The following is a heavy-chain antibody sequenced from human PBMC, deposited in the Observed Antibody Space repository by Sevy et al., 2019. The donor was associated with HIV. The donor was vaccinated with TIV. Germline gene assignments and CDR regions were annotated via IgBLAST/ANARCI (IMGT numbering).Heavy chain of an antibody. J-gene: IGHJ6*02. Sequence: GGSLRLSCAASGFTFSSYSMNWVRQAPGKGLEWVSSISSSSSYIYYADSVKGRFTISRDNAKNSLYLQINSLRAEDTAVYYCARGMIVVPVGYYYGMDVWGQGTTVTVSS. CDR1: GFTFSSYS. D-gene: IGHD3-22*01. CDR2: ISSSSSYI. V-gene: IGHV3-21*01. CDR3: ARGMIVVPVGYYYGMDV.